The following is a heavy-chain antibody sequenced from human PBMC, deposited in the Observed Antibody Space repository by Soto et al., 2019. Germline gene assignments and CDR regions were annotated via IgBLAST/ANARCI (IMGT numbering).Heavy chain of an antibody. V-gene: IGHV4-39*01. D-gene: IGHD3-3*01. Sequence: QLQLQESGPGLVKPSETLSLTCNASGGSISSSPYAWGWIRQSPGKGLEWIGTIDYSGTIYYNPSPKRRIPISVDTSKNQISLRLSSVTAADTAVYYCARHVHNQGYEYYFDSWGQGTLVTVSS. CDR1: GGSISSSPYA. CDR2: IDYSGTI. CDR3: ARHVHNQGYEYYFDS. J-gene: IGHJ4*02.